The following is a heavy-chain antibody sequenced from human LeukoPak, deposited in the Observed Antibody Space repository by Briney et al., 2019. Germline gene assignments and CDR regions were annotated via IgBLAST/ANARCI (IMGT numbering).Heavy chain of an antibody. CDR1: GFTFSSYA. D-gene: IGHD6-25*01. J-gene: IGHJ4*02. Sequence: GGCVSLSCAASGFTFSSYAMSWVRQAPGRGLEAVSAISGSGGSTYYADSVKGRFTISRDNYKNTLYLQMNSLRTEDTAVYYCVSGVDYWGQGTLVTVSS. V-gene: IGHV3-23*01. CDR3: VSGVDY. CDR2: ISGSGGST.